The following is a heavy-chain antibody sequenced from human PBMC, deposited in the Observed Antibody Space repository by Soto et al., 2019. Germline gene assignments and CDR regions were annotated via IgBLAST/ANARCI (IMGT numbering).Heavy chain of an antibody. CDR3: VRYYYGSGSYSGPDYYGMDV. V-gene: IGHV1-69*08. CDR2: IIPIVNTA. CDR1: GGTITSYT. J-gene: IGHJ6*02. Sequence: QVQLVQSGAEVKKPGSSVKVSCKASGGTITSYTISWVRQAPGQGLEWMGRIIPIVNTADYAQKFQGRVTITADKPTNPAYRELGSRRSEDTAVYYCVRYYYGSGSYSGPDYYGMDVWGQGTTVTVSS. D-gene: IGHD3-10*01.